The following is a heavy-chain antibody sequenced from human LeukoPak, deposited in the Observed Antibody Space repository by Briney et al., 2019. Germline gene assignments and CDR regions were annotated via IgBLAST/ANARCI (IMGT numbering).Heavy chain of an antibody. D-gene: IGHD3-3*01. CDR2: ISGSGGST. CDR1: GFTFSNYA. J-gene: IGHJ4*02. V-gene: IGHV3-23*01. Sequence: PGGSLRLSCAASGFTFSNYAMSRVRQAPGKGLEWVSAISGSGGSTYYADSVKGRFTISRDNSKNTLYVQMNSLRAEDTAVYHCAKSQSITIFGVAPSQSDYWGQGTLVTVSS. CDR3: AKSQSITIFGVAPSQSDY.